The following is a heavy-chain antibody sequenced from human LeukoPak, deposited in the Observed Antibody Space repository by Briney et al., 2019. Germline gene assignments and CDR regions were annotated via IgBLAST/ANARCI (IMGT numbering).Heavy chain of an antibody. Sequence: PGGSLRLSCAASGFTFSSYGMHWVRQAPGKGLEWVAAISHDGSDKYYAGSVKGRFTISRDNSKNTLYLQMNSLRAEDTAVYYCAKERYSSSYFDYWGQGTLVTVSS. J-gene: IGHJ4*02. D-gene: IGHD6-6*01. CDR1: GFTFSSYG. V-gene: IGHV3-30*18. CDR3: AKERYSSSYFDY. CDR2: ISHDGSDK.